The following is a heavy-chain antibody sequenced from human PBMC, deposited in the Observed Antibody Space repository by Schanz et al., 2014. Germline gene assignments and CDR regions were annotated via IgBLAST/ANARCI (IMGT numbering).Heavy chain of an antibody. J-gene: IGHJ5*01. CDR2: ISNGGGYI. V-gene: IGHV3-21*01. Sequence: EVQLVESGGGLVKPGGSLRLSCTASGFTFSYYNMNWVRQAPGKGLEWVSSISNGGGYIYYAASVKGRFTISRDNAKNSVSLQMHSLRAEDPALYYCARDRDAGGSDSWGQGTLVTVSS. D-gene: IGHD2-8*02. CDR1: GFTFSYYN. CDR3: ARDRDAGGSDS.